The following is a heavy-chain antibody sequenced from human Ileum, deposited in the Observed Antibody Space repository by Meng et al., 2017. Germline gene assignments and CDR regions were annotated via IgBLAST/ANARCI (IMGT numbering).Heavy chain of an antibody. V-gene: IGHV2-5*01. Sequence: QIPLQAAVPTLVTPTTPLSLTWTFSRFSLRTSGVGVGWIRQPPGKALEWLALIYWNDDKRYSPSLKSRLTITKDTSKNQVVLTMTNMDPVDTATYYCAHRRGRYGSGSYYKYNWFDPWGQGTLVTVSS. CDR3: AHRRGRYGSGSYYKYNWFDP. CDR1: RFSLRTSGVG. D-gene: IGHD3-10*01. J-gene: IGHJ5*02. CDR2: IYWNDDK.